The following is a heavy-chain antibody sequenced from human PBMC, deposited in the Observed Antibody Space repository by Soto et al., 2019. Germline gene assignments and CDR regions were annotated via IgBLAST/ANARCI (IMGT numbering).Heavy chain of an antibody. CDR1: GFTFSSYA. Sequence: EVQLLESGGGLVQPGGSLRLSCAASGFTFSSYAMSWVRQAPGKGLEWVSAISGSGGSTYYADSVKGRFTISRDNSKNSLYLQMNSLRAEDTAVYYCAKGVSYGDFFRGEDYWGQGTLVTVSS. CDR2: ISGSGGST. CDR3: AKGVSYGDFFRGEDY. J-gene: IGHJ4*02. V-gene: IGHV3-23*01. D-gene: IGHD4-17*01.